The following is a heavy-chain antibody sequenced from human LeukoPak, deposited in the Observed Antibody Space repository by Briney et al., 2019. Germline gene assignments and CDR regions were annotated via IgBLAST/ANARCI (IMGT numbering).Heavy chain of an antibody. CDR2: IYPNNGAT. D-gene: IGHD3-10*01. J-gene: IGHJ4*02. Sequence: GASVKVSCKASGYTFSGTGWDLYWLRQAPAQGLECMGWIYPNNGATGYAQKFQGRVAMTRDTSISTAYMELSRLRPDDTAVYYCARDGPAQMVDFDYWGQGTLVTVSS. CDR1: GYTFSGTGWD. V-gene: IGHV1-2*02. CDR3: ARDGPAQMVDFDY.